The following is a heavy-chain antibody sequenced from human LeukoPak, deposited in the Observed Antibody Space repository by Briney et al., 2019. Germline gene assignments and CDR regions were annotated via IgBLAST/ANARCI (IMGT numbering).Heavy chain of an antibody. CDR3: ARGALVVPEVYYYYGMDV. J-gene: IGHJ6*02. D-gene: IGHD2-2*01. CDR1: GYTFTSYD. CDR2: MNPNSGNT. Sequence: ASVKVSCKASGYTFTSYDINWVRQATGQGLEWMGWMNPNSGNTGYAQKFQGRVTMTRNTSISTAYMELSGLRSEDTAVYYCARGALVVPEVYYYYGMDVWGQGTTVTVSS. V-gene: IGHV1-8*01.